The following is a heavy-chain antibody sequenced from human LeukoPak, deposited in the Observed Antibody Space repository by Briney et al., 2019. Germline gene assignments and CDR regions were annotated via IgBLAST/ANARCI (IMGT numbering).Heavy chain of an antibody. CDR2: ISSRGSSI. Sequence: PGGSLRLSCAASGFTYSTYEMDWVRQAPGKELEWVSYISSRGSSIYYADSVKGRSTISRDNAKNSLYLQMSSLRVEDTAVYYCARGAAGGDFVEWGQGTLVTVSS. CDR3: ARGAAGGDFVE. J-gene: IGHJ4*02. D-gene: IGHD6-13*01. CDR1: GFTYSTYE. V-gene: IGHV3-48*03.